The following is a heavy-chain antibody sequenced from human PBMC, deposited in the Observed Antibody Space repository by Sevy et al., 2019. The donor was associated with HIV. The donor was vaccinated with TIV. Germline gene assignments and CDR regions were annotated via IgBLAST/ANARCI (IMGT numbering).Heavy chain of an antibody. CDR2: IYSGGST. CDR3: AFGVRQWLVSTYFDY. D-gene: IGHD6-19*01. V-gene: IGHV3-53*01. J-gene: IGHJ4*02. CDR1: GFTVSSNY. Sequence: GGSLRLSCAASGFTVSSNYMSWVRQAPGKGLEWVSVIYSGGSTYYEDSVKGGLTISSDNSKNTLYLQMNSLRAEDTAVYYCAFGVRQWLVSTYFDYWGQGTLVTVSS.